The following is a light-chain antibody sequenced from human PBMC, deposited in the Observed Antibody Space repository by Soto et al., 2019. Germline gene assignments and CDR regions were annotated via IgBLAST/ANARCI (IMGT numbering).Light chain of an antibody. CDR2: DVS. CDR3: NSYTSRSTYV. V-gene: IGLV2-14*01. J-gene: IGLJ1*01. Sequence: QSVLTQPASVSGSPGQSITISCTGTSSDVGGYNYVYWYQQHPGQAPKLMIYDVSNRPSGVSNRFSGSKSGNTASLTISGLQAEDEADYYCNSYTSRSTYVFGTGTKVTVL. CDR1: SSDVGGYNY.